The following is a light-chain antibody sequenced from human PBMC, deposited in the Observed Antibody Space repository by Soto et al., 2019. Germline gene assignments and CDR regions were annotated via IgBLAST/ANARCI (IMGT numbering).Light chain of an antibody. J-gene: IGLJ1*01. CDR1: SSNIGNNY. CDR2: ENN. V-gene: IGLV1-51*01. Sequence: QSVLTQPPSVSAAPGQKVTISCSGSSSNIGNNYVSWYQQLPGTAPKLLIYENNKRPSGIPDRFSGSQSGTLASLVITGLQSEDETDYYCQSYDSRLSAHVFGTGTKLTVL. CDR3: QSYDSRLSAHV.